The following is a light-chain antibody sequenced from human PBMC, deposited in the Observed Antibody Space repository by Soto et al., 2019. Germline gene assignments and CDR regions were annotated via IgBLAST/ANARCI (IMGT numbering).Light chain of an antibody. Sequence: QSVLTQPPSESATPGQRVTMSCSGSSSNIGTNFVYWYQQLPGTAPTLLIYTNDQRPSGVPDRFSGSKSGTSASLAISGLRSEDEADYYCAAWDDSLSGVVFGGGTKLTVL. J-gene: IGLJ3*02. CDR3: AAWDDSLSGVV. V-gene: IGLV1-47*02. CDR2: TND. CDR1: SSNIGTNF.